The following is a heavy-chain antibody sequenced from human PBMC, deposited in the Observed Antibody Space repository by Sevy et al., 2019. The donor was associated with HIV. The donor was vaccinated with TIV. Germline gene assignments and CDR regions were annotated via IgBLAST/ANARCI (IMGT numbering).Heavy chain of an antibody. Sequence: GGSLRLSCAASGFTFSSYWMSWVRQAPGKGMEWVATIKQDGSEKYYVDSVKGRFTISRENAKNSLYLQMNSLRAEDMAMYYCAREEKDYYDSSGYYYRDAFDIWGQGTMVTVSS. CDR2: IKQDGSEK. D-gene: IGHD3-22*01. CDR1: GFTFSSYW. J-gene: IGHJ3*02. CDR3: AREEKDYYDSSGYYYRDAFDI. V-gene: IGHV3-7*01.